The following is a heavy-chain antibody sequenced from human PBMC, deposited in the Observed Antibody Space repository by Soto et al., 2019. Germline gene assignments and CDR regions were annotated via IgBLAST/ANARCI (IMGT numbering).Heavy chain of an antibody. V-gene: IGHV4-30-2*01. CDR1: GGSISSGAYF. J-gene: IGHJ4*02. CDR3: ARGVVTARVFNY. Sequence: PSETLSLTCAVSGGSISSGAYFWGWIRQPPGKGLEWIGHIYDSGTTYHNPSLRSRVTISVGGSKNQFSLRLSSLTAADTAVYFCARGVVTARVFNYWGRGTLVTVSS. CDR2: IYDSGTT. D-gene: IGHD2-15*01.